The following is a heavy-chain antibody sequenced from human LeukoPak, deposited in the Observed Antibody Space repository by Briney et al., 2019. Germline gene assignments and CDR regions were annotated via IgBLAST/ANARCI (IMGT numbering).Heavy chain of an antibody. D-gene: IGHD6-19*01. CDR2: IYHSGST. CDR3: ARIGTRGWDFDY. CDR1: GYSISSGYY. V-gene: IGHV4-38-2*02. Sequence: SETLSLTCTVSGYSISSGYYWGWIRQPPGKGLEWIGSIYHSGSTYYNPSLKSRVTISVDTSKNQFSLKLSSVTAADTAVYYCARIGTRGWDFDYWGQGTLVTVS. J-gene: IGHJ4*02.